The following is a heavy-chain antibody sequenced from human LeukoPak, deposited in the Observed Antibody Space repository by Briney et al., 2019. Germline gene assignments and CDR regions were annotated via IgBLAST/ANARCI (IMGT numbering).Heavy chain of an antibody. Sequence: SETLSLTCTVSGGSISSYHWSWIRQPPGKGLECIGYLYYSGSPNYNPSLKSRVTISVDTSKNQFSLKLSSVTAADTAVYYCARVAGPYYYYGMDVWGQGTTVTVSS. CDR1: GGSISSYH. CDR2: LYYSGSP. J-gene: IGHJ6*02. V-gene: IGHV4-59*12. CDR3: ARVAGPYYYYGMDV. D-gene: IGHD2-15*01.